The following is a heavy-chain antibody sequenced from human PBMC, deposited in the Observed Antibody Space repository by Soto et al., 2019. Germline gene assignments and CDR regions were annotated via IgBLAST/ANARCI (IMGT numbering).Heavy chain of an antibody. CDR2: ISYDGSNK. CDR3: ARDHRGYSYGRTAYYYGMDV. D-gene: IGHD5-18*01. V-gene: IGHV3-30-3*01. CDR1: GFTFSSYA. J-gene: IGHJ6*02. Sequence: QVQLVESGGGVVQPGRSLRLSCAASGFTFSSYAMHWVRQAPGKGLEWVAVISYDGSNKYYADSVKGRFTISRDNSKNTLYLQMNSLRAEDTAVYYCARDHRGYSYGRTAYYYGMDVWGQGTTVTVSS.